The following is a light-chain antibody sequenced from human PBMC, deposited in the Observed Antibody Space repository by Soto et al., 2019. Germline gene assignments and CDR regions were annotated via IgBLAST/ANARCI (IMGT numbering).Light chain of an antibody. CDR2: HAS. Sequence: EIVLTHSPATLSVSPGERATLSCRASQSVGSSLACYQQRPGQPPRVLIYHASPRATDIPARFSGGGSGTDFTLTISSLQSEDFAVYYCQQYNSWPYTFGEGTKLQIK. V-gene: IGKV3-15*01. CDR3: QQYNSWPYT. CDR1: QSVGSS. J-gene: IGKJ2*01.